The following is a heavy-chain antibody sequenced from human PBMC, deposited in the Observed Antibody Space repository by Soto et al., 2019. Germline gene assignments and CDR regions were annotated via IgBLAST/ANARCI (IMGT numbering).Heavy chain of an antibody. V-gene: IGHV1-2*04. CDR3: ARDSSVRSRSWFKY. Sequence: QVQLVQSGAEVKKPGASVKVSCKASGYTFTGYYMHWVRQAPGQGLEWMGWINPNSGGTNYAQKFQGWVNMTRDTSSSTAYMELSRLRSDDMAVYYCARDSSVRSRSWFKYWGQGTLVTVSS. J-gene: IGHJ4*02. D-gene: IGHD6-13*01. CDR1: GYTFTGYY. CDR2: INPNSGGT.